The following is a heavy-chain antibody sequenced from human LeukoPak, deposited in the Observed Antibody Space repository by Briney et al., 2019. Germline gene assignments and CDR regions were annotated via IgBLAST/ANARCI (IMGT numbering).Heavy chain of an antibody. CDR1: GGSISSGDYY. CDR2: IYYSGST. D-gene: IGHD2-2*01. Sequence: SETLSLTCTVSGGSISSGDYYWSWIRQPTGNGLEWIGYIYYSGSTYYNPSLKSRVTISVDTSKNQFSLKLSSVTAADTAVYYCARWHIVVVPAWGQGTLVTVSS. J-gene: IGHJ5*02. CDR3: ARWHIVVVPA. V-gene: IGHV4-30-4*08.